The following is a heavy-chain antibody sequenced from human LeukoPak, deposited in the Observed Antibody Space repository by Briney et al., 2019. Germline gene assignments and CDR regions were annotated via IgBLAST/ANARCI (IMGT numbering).Heavy chain of an antibody. CDR3: ARSPDTLGAFDI. J-gene: IGHJ3*02. Sequence: ASVKVSCKTSGYSENFYGITWVRQVAGQGLEWMGWISAQHGQTEYAPNSQDRVTMTTDTYTNTAYMELRSLRSDDTAVYYCARSPDTLGAFDIWGQGTMVTVSS. CDR1: GYSENFYG. CDR2: ISAQHGQT. V-gene: IGHV1-18*01. D-gene: IGHD2-2*02.